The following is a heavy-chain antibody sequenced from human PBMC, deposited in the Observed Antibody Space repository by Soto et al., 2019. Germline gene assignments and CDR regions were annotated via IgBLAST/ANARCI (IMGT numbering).Heavy chain of an antibody. J-gene: IGHJ5*02. CDR3: ARGIKYGAYSRWFDP. CDR2: INAGNGNT. CDR1: GYTFTSYA. Sequence: ASVKVSCKASGYTFTSYAMHWVRQAPGQRLEWMGWINAGNGNTKYSQKFQGRVTITWDTSITTAYMELSSLRSEDTAVYFCARGIKYGAYSRWFDPWGQGTLVTVSS. D-gene: IGHD4-17*01. V-gene: IGHV1-3*01.